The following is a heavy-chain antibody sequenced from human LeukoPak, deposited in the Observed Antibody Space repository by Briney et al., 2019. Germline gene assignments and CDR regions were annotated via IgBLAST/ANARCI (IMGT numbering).Heavy chain of an antibody. J-gene: IGHJ4*02. CDR1: GYTFTSYG. CDR3: ARDDPYYDILTGYCLFDY. V-gene: IGHV1-18*01. D-gene: IGHD3-9*01. Sequence: GASVKVSCKASGYTFTSYGISWVRQAPGQGLEWMGWISAYNGNTNYAQKLQGRVTMPTDTSTSTAYMELRSLRSDDTAVYYCARDDPYYDILTGYCLFDYWGQGTLVTVSS. CDR2: ISAYNGNT.